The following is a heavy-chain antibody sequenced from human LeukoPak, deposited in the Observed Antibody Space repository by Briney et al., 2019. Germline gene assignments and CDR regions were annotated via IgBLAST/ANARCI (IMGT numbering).Heavy chain of an antibody. CDR2: IYYSGST. D-gene: IGHD3-22*01. CDR1: GGXISSYY. Sequence: SETLSLTCTVSGGXISSYYWSWIRQPPGKRLEWIGYIYYSGSTNYNPSLKSRVTISVDTSKNQFSLKLKSVTAADTAVYYCARHSAYYDYWGQGTLVTVSS. CDR3: ARHSAYYDY. J-gene: IGHJ4*02. V-gene: IGHV4-59*08.